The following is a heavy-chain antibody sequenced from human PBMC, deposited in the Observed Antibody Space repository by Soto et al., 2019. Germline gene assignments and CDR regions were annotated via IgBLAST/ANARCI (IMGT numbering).Heavy chain of an antibody. D-gene: IGHD6-13*01. CDR3: AREGIAAAGTTPHY. CDR2: ISYDGSKK. CDR1: GFNFSSYA. Sequence: QVQLVESGGGVVQPGRSLRLPCAASGFNFSSYAMHWVRQAPGKGLEWVAVISYDGSKKYYADSVKGRFTISRDNSKNALYLQINSLRAEDTAVYYCAREGIAAAGTTPHYWGQGTLVTVSS. J-gene: IGHJ4*02. V-gene: IGHV3-30-3*01.